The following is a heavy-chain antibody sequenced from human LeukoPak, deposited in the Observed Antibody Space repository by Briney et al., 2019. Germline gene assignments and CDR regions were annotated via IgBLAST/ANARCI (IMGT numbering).Heavy chain of an antibody. CDR2: ISYRGNS. J-gene: IGHJ4*02. D-gene: IGHD3-10*01. CDR3: ARRTTMVRGEYFDF. CDR1: GGSISSSAYY. Sequence: PSETLSLTCTVSGGSISSSAYYWGWIRQPPGKGLEWIGGISYRGNSYYNASLESRVNISVDTARNQFSLKLSSVTAADTAVYYCARRTTMVRGEYFDFWGQGTLVTVSS. V-gene: IGHV4-39*01.